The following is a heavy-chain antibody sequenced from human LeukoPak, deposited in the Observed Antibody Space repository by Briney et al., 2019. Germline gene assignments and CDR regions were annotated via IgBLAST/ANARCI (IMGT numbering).Heavy chain of an antibody. CDR3: AKSTAMSPYYYYYYGMDV. V-gene: IGHV3-23*01. J-gene: IGHJ6*02. CDR2: ISGSGGST. CDR1: GFTFSSYA. Sequence: GGSLRLSCAASGFTFSSYAMSWVRQAPGKGLEWVSAISGSGGSTYYADSVKGRFTISRDNSKNTLYLQMNSLRAEDTAVYYCAKSTAMSPYYYYYYGMDVWGQGTTVTVSS. D-gene: IGHD2-2*01.